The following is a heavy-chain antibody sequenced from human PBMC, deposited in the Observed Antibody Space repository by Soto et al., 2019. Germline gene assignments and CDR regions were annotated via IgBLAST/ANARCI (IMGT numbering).Heavy chain of an antibody. CDR1: GGTFSSYA. V-gene: IGHV1-69*01. CDR2: IIPICGTA. CDR3: AKVGGYCSGGSCYSGWFDP. J-gene: IGHJ5*02. D-gene: IGHD2-15*01. Sequence: QVQLVQSGAEVKKPGSSVKVSCKASGGTFSSYAISWVRQAPGQGLEWMGGIIPICGTANYAQKFQGRVTITEDESTSTGYMELSSLRSEDTAVYYWAKVGGYCSGGSCYSGWFDPWGQGTVVTVSS.